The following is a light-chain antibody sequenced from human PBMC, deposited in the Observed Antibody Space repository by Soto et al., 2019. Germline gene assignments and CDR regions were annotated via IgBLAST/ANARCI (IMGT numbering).Light chain of an antibody. CDR2: AIS. V-gene: IGKV1-39*01. CDR1: QSISSY. CDR3: QQTYSIPFT. J-gene: IGKJ2*01. Sequence: DLQMTQSPSSLSASVGDRVIITCRASQSISSYLHWYQHKPGKAPNLLISAISSLQSGVPSRFSGSESGTDFTLTISSLQPDDFATYYCQQTYSIPFTFGQGTKLEIK.